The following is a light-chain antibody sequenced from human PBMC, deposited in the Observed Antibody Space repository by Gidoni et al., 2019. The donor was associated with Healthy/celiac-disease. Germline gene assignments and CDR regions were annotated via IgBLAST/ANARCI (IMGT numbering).Light chain of an antibody. CDR1: QNVVNY. J-gene: IGKJ1*01. CDR2: EAS. Sequence: VLTHSPATLSLSPGETATLSCRASQNVVNYLAWYQQKPGQAPRLRIYEASNRATGIPDRFSGSGAGTDFTLTISSLEPEDFAVYYCHQRSSGPLGTFXQXTKVEIK. V-gene: IGKV3-11*01. CDR3: HQRSSGPLGT.